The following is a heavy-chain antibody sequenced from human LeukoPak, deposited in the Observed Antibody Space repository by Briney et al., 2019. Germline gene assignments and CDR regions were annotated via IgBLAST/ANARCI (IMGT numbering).Heavy chain of an antibody. CDR2: IKSKTDGGTT. CDR3: TTVGSSGGY. V-gene: IGHV3-15*01. J-gene: IGHJ4*02. CDR1: GFPFSNAG. D-gene: IGHD2-15*01. Sequence: GGPLGPPLAASGFPFSNAGMGWAGQPPGKGLEWVGRIKSKTDGGTTDYAAPVKGRFTISRDDSKNTLYLQMNSLKTEDTAVYYCTTVGSSGGYCGQGTLVTVSS.